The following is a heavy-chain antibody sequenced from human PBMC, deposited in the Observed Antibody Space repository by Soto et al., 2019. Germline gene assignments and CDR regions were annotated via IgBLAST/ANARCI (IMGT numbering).Heavy chain of an antibody. Sequence: SVKVSCKASGGTFSSYTISWVRQAPGQGLEWMGRIIPILGIANYAQKFQGRVTITADKSTSTAYMELSSLRSEDTAVYYCASDVADCSSTSCYFDPWGQGTLVTVSS. V-gene: IGHV1-69*02. CDR2: IIPILGIA. CDR3: ASDVADCSSTSCYFDP. J-gene: IGHJ5*02. CDR1: GGTFSSYT. D-gene: IGHD2-2*01.